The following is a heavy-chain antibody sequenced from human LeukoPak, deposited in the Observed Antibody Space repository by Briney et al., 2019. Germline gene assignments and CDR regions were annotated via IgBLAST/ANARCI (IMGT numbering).Heavy chain of an antibody. CDR2: ISGSGGST. V-gene: IGHV3-23*01. CDR3: AKESSPYYYYGMDV. J-gene: IGHJ6*02. CDR1: GFTFSSYA. Sequence: PGGSLGLSCAASGFTFSSYAMGWVRQAPGKGLEWISAISGSGGSTYYADSVKGRFTISRDNSKNTLYLQMNSLRAEDTAVYYCAKESSPYYYYGMDVWGQGTTVTVSS.